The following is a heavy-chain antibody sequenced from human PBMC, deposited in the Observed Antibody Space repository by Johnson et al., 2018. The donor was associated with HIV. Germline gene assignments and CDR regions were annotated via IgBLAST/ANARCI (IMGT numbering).Heavy chain of an antibody. CDR3: AKDMSGDPDAFDI. CDR1: GFTFDDYA. J-gene: IGHJ3*02. CDR2: ISWDGGSP. Sequence: VQLVESGGVVVQPGGSLRLSCAASGFTFDDYAMHWVRQAPGKGLEWVSLISWDGGSPYYAASVKGRFPICRDNSKNSLYLQMNSLRAEDTALYYCAKDMSGDPDAFDIWGQGTMVTVSS. D-gene: IGHD4-17*01. V-gene: IGHV3-43D*03.